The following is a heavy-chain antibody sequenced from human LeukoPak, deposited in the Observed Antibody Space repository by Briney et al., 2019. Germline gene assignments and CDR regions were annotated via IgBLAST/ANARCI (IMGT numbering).Heavy chain of an antibody. Sequence: SETLSLTCTVSGGSISSGDYYWSWIRQPPGKGLEWIGYIYYSGSTYYNPSLKSRVTISVDTSKNQFSPKLSSVTAADTAVYYCARDKGSLFDYWGQGTLVTVSS. CDR3: ARDKGSLFDY. CDR1: GGSISSGDYY. J-gene: IGHJ4*02. V-gene: IGHV4-30-4*01. CDR2: IYYSGST.